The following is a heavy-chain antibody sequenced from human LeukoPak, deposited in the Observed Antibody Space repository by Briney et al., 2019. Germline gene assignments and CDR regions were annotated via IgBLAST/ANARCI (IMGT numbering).Heavy chain of an antibody. J-gene: IGHJ6*02. Sequence: ASVKVSCKASGYTFTSYDINWVRQATGQGLEWMGWMNPNSGNTGYTQKFQGRVTMTRNTSISTAYMELSSLRSEDTAVYYCAGGGYSGYGGYGMDVWGQGTTVTVSS. CDR1: GYTFTSYD. CDR2: MNPNSGNT. V-gene: IGHV1-8*01. D-gene: IGHD5-12*01. CDR3: AGGGYSGYGGYGMDV.